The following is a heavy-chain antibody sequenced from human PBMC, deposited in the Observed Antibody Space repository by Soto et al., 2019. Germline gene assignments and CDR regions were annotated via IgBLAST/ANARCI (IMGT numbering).Heavy chain of an antibody. CDR2: IYYSGST. Sequence: SETLSLTCTVSGGSISSSSYYWGWIRQPPGKGLEWIGGIYYSGSTYYNPSLKSRVTISVDTSKNQFSLKLSSVTAADTAVYYCARPSAAAGLFDYWGQGTLVTVSS. D-gene: IGHD6-13*01. V-gene: IGHV4-39*01. CDR1: GGSISSSSYY. J-gene: IGHJ4*02. CDR3: ARPSAAAGLFDY.